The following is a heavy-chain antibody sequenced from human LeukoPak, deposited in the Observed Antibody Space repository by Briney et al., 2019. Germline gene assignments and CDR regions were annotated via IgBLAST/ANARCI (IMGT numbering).Heavy chain of an antibody. D-gene: IGHD6-13*01. CDR3: AKGRNDIAAAPFDY. J-gene: IGHJ4*02. V-gene: IGHV3-23*01. CDR2: ISGSGGST. CDR1: VYTFRRYA. Sequence: GGPLRLFCRASVYTFRRYAKIWVPGSPGEGVEGVSAISGSGGSTYYADSVKGRFTISRDNSKNTLYLQMNSLRAEDTAVYYCAKGRNDIAAAPFDYWGQGTLVTVSS.